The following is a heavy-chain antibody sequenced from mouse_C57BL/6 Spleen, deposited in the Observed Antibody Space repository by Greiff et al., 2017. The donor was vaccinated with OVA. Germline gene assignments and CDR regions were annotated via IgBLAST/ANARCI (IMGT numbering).Heavy chain of an antibody. Sequence: DVMLVESGGGLVKPGGSLKLSCAASGFTFSSYAMSWVRQTPEKRLEWVATISDGGSYTYNPDNVKGRFTISRDNAKNNLYLQMSHLKSEDTAMYYCARAPRDCYYDAMDYWGQGTSVTVSS. CDR3: ARAPRDCYYDAMDY. J-gene: IGHJ4*01. CDR1: GFTFSSYA. V-gene: IGHV5-4*03. CDR2: ISDGGSYT. D-gene: IGHD2-3*01.